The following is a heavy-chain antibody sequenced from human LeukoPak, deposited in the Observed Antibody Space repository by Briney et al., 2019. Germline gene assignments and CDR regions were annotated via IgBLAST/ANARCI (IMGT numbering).Heavy chain of an antibody. CDR1: GYTFTSYY. D-gene: IGHD2-2*01. CDR2: INPSGGST. CDR3: ATTNYYYYGMDV. J-gene: IGHJ6*02. V-gene: IGHV1-46*01. Sequence: GASVKVSCKASGYTFTSYYMHWVRQAPGQGLEWMGIINPSGGSTSYTQKFQGRVTMTRDTSTSTVYMELSSLRSEDTAVYYCATTNYYYYGMDVWGQGTTVTVSS.